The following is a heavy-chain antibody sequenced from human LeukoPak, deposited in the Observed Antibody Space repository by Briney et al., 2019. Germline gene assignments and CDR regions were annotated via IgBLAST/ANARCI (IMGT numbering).Heavy chain of an antibody. D-gene: IGHD5-18*01. V-gene: IGHV4-34*01. Sequence: SSETLSLTCAVYGGSFSDYYWTWIRQPPGKGLEWIGEINHSGSTNYNPSLKSRVTISVDTSKNQFSLKLSSVTAADTAVYYCASLRERSYYTRGFDYWGQGSLVTVSS. CDR3: ASLRERSYYTRGFDY. J-gene: IGHJ4*02. CDR2: INHSGST. CDR1: GGSFSDYY.